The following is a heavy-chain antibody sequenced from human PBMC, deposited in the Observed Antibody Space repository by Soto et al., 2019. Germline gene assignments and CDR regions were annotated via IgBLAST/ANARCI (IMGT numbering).Heavy chain of an antibody. D-gene: IGHD2-15*01. CDR1: GGSISSYH. Sequence: QVQLQESGPGLVKPSETLTLTCTVSGGSISSYHWSWIRQTAGRRLEWIGRFYTSGSANTYYNPSLKSRVTMSVDKAKNQFSPEMTSVTAADPAVYYCVREVGGGGYCRGGSCHGMDVWGQGTTVTVSS. CDR3: VREVGGGGYCRGGSCHGMDV. J-gene: IGHJ6*02. V-gene: IGHV4-4*07. CDR2: FYTSGSANT.